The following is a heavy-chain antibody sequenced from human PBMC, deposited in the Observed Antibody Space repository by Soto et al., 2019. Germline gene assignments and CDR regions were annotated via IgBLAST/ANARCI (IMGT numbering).Heavy chain of an antibody. CDR3: ARSAPYDY. J-gene: IGHJ4*02. V-gene: IGHV1-46*01. CDR2: INPNGGST. Sequence: QVQLMQSGAEVKKPGASVRVSCKASGYTFTNYYVHWVRQAPGQGLEWMGFINPNGGSTTYAQKFQGRCTVTTDTSTRTVYRQLSSLRSEDTAVFYCARSAPYDYWGQGTLVTVSS. CDR1: GYTFTNYY.